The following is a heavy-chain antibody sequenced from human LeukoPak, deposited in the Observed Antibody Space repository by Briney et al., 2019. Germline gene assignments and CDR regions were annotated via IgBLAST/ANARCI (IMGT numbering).Heavy chain of an antibody. CDR1: GGSISSSRYY. J-gene: IGHJ4*02. D-gene: IGHD3-10*01. CDR2: IYYSGST. V-gene: IGHV4-30-4*01. Sequence: PSETLSLTCTVSGGSISSSRYYWSWIRQPPGKGLEWIGYIYYSGSTYYNPSLKSRLTISIDTSKSQFSLKLSSVTAADTAVYFCARVPRDGWFVGRADYWGQGTLVTVSS. CDR3: ARVPRDGWFVGRADY.